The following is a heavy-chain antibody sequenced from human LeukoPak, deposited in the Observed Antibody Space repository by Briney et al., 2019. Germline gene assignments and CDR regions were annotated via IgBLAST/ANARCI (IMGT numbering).Heavy chain of an antibody. Sequence: GGSLRLSCAASGFTFSTYAVNWVRQAPGKGLEWVSTISGSGDSTYYADSVKGRFTISRDNSKNTLYLQMNSLRAEDTAVYYCARDQDTAIHPTEFDYWGQGTLVTVSS. CDR3: ARDQDTAIHPTEFDY. J-gene: IGHJ4*02. V-gene: IGHV3-23*01. D-gene: IGHD5-18*01. CDR2: ISGSGDST. CDR1: GFTFSTYA.